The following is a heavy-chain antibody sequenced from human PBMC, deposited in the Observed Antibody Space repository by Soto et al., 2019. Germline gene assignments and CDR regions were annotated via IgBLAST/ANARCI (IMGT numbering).Heavy chain of an antibody. J-gene: IGHJ6*02. CDR3: ARGGTLEYSGPGGDYYYAMDG. Sequence: ASVKVSCKASGSSFSGYYIHWVRQARGQGLEWMGRSSPNSGSTSYAQKFQDRVTVTWDTSFSTGYMEMSSLTSDDSAMYWCARGGTLEYSGPGGDYYYAMDGWGRGTAVTVSS. CDR1: GSSFSGYY. CDR2: SSPNSGST. V-gene: IGHV1-2*02. D-gene: IGHD3-10*01.